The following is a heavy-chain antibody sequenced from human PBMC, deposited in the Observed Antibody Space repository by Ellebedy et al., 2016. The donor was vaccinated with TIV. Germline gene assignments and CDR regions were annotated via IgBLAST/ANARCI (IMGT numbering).Heavy chain of an antibody. D-gene: IGHD3-22*01. J-gene: IGHJ3*01. V-gene: IGHV3-30*04. CDR1: GSVFPTYA. CDR2: ISFDGSNK. Sequence: GGSLRLXXAASGSVFPTYAVHWVRQAPGKGLEWVALISFDGSNKLYADSVKGRFTISRDNAKNTLSLQMNSLGGDDTAVYYSARGSPDYYDNRPYPFDLWGQGTMVTVSS. CDR3: ARGSPDYYDNRPYPFDL.